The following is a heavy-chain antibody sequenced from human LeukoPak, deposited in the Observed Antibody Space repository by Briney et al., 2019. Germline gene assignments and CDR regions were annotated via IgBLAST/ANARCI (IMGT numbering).Heavy chain of an antibody. J-gene: IGHJ4*02. CDR3: ARGATDYYDSSGYHYFDY. CDR1: GFTFDDYG. CDR2: INWNGGST. V-gene: IGHV3-20*04. Sequence: EGSLRLSCAASGFTFDDYGMSWVRQAPGKGLEWVSGINWNGGSTGYADSVKGRFTISRDNAKNSLYLQMNSLRAEDTALYYCARGATDYYDSSGYHYFDYWGQGTLVTVSS. D-gene: IGHD3-22*01.